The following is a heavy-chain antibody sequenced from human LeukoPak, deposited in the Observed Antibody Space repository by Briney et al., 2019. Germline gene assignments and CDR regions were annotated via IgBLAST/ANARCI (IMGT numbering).Heavy chain of an antibody. CDR1: GYSISSGYY. V-gene: IGHV4-38-2*01. D-gene: IGHD6-6*01. CDR2: IYHSGST. J-gene: IGHJ6*03. Sequence: SETLSLTCAVSGYSISSGYYWGWIRQPPGKGLEWIGSIYHSGSTYYNPSLKSRVTISEDTSKNQFSLKLSSVTAADTAVYYCARHSSSSDYYYYYYMDVWGKGTSVTVSS. CDR3: ARHSSSSDYYYYYYMDV.